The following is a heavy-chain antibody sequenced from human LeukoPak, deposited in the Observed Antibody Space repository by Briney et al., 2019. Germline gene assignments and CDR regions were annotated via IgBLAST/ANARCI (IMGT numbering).Heavy chain of an antibody. CDR2: INPNSGGT. D-gene: IGHD2-2*01. Sequence: ASVKVSCKASGYTFTGYYMHWVRQAPGQGLEWMGRINPNSGGTNYAQKFQGRVTMTRDTSISTAYMELSRLRSDDTAVYYCARDLSAKVPATGRKESRSEDYYYGMDVWGQGTTVTVSS. J-gene: IGHJ6*02. CDR3: ARDLSAKVPATGRKESRSEDYYYGMDV. CDR1: GYTFTGYY. V-gene: IGHV1-2*06.